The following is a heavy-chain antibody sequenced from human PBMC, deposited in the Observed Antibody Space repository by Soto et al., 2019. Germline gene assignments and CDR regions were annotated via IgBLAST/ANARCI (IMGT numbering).Heavy chain of an antibody. CDR1: GASVINDY. J-gene: IGHJ5*02. Sequence: SENLSLTCTVTGASVINDYWNWIRQPPGKGLEWIGYISYIGSTYYNPSLDSRVSISVDTSKNHFSLNLSSVTVADTAIYYCARVTYYTITQVWFDPWGQGTLVTVSS. CDR3: ARVTYYTITQVWFDP. CDR2: ISYIGST. D-gene: IGHD2-2*02. V-gene: IGHV4-59*02.